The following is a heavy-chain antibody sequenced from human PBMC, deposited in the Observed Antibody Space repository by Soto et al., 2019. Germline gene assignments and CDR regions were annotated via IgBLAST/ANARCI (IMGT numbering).Heavy chain of an antibody. CDR3: ARTDRDFYGLDV. V-gene: IGHV3-13*05. Sequence: EVQLVESGGGLVQPGGSLRRSCEASGFTFRNYDMHWVRQGTGKGLEWVSGISAAGDPDYADSVEGRFTISRENAQNSCFLQMNSLRVGDTAVYYCARTDRDFYGLDVWGLGTTVIVSS. CDR1: GFTFRNYD. CDR2: ISAAGDP. J-gene: IGHJ6*02.